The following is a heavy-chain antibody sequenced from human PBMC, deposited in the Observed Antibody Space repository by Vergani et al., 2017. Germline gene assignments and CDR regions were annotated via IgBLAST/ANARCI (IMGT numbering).Heavy chain of an antibody. CDR1: GFDFSSYI. V-gene: IGHV3-21*02. D-gene: IGHD2-2*01. CDR2: VSTGTKSQ. CDR3: AREYSSTSGRAFDF. Sequence: VQLVESGGGLVKRGGSLRLSCVVSGFDFSSYIMNWVRQAPGKGLEWVSFVSTGTKSQSYAESVKGRFTISRDRAKNSLYLQMDSLRAEDTAVYYCAREYSSTSGRAFDFWCQGTKVTVSS. J-gene: IGHJ3*01.